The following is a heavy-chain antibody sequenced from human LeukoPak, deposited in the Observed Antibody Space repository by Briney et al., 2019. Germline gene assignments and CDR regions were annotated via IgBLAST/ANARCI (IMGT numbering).Heavy chain of an antibody. D-gene: IGHD3-3*01. V-gene: IGHV3-23*01. CDR1: GFTFGSYD. CDR2: ITSSGGTT. J-gene: IGHJ5*02. Sequence: GGSLRLSCAASGFTFGSYDMSWVRQAPGKGLEWVSSITSSGGTTYYADSVKGRFTISRDSSKDTLFLQMNSLRAEDTAVYYCARDPITIFGVVIPWGQGTLVTVSS. CDR3: ARDPITIFGVVIP.